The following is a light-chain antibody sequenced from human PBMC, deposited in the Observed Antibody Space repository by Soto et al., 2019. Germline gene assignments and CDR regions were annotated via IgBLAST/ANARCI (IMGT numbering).Light chain of an antibody. CDR3: CSYADSYTDV. Sequence: QSVLTQPRSVSGSPGQSVTISCTGTSSDVGGYKYVSWYQQHPGKAPKLMIYDVNERPSGVPDRFSGSKSGNTASLTISGLQAEDEADYYCCSYADSYTDVFGTGTKLTVL. CDR1: SSDVGGYKY. V-gene: IGLV2-11*01. J-gene: IGLJ1*01. CDR2: DVN.